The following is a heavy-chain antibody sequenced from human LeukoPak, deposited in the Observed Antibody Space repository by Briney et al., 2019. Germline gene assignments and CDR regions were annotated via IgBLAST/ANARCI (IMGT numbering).Heavy chain of an antibody. Sequence: ASVKVSCKASGYTFTGYCMHWVRQAPGQGLEWMGWINPNSGGTNYAQKFQGRVTMTRDTSISTAYMELSRLRSDDTAVYYCARERAVGYLRGYYFDYWGQGTLVTVSS. CDR2: INPNSGGT. CDR3: ARERAVGYLRGYYFDY. J-gene: IGHJ4*02. D-gene: IGHD4-17*01. V-gene: IGHV1-2*02. CDR1: GYTFTGYC.